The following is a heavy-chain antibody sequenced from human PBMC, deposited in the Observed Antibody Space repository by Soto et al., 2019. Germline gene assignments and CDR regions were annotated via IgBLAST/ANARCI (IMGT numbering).Heavy chain of an antibody. D-gene: IGHD3-16*01. V-gene: IGHV1-69*01. CDR3: ARGETYLGV. Sequence: QVQLVQSGAEVKKPGSSVKVSCKTSRDTFNKYAFNWVRQAPGQGLEWMGWIIPIFSSRNYAEKFQGRVTITADDSTSTAYMELRSMRFEDTAVDYCARGETYLGVWGQGTPVTVSS. CDR1: RDTFNKYA. CDR2: IIPIFSSR. J-gene: IGHJ6*02.